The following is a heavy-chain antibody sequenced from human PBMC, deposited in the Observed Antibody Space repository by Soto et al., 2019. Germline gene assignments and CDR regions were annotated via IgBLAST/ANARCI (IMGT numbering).Heavy chain of an antibody. Sequence: SVKVSCKASGGTFSSYTISWVRQAPGQGLEWMGRIIPILGIANYAQSFQGRVTFTRDTSTSTVYMELSGLRSDDTAVYYCSRVDPGETSPFDHWGQGTLVTVSS. CDR1: GGTFSSYT. CDR2: IIPILGIA. D-gene: IGHD3-10*01. V-gene: IGHV1-69*02. J-gene: IGHJ4*02. CDR3: SRVDPGETSPFDH.